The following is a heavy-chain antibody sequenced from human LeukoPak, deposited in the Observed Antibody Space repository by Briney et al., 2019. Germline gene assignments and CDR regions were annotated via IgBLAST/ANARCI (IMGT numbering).Heavy chain of an antibody. Sequence: PGGSLRLSCAASGFTFSSYAMSWVRQAPGKGLEWVSYISSSGSTIYYADSVKGRFTISRDNAKNSLYLQMNSLRAEDTAVYYCATGNYYDSRGYYTFGHWGQGTLVTVSS. D-gene: IGHD3-22*01. CDR1: GFTFSSYA. CDR3: ATGNYYDSRGYYTFGH. V-gene: IGHV3-48*04. CDR2: ISSSGSTI. J-gene: IGHJ4*02.